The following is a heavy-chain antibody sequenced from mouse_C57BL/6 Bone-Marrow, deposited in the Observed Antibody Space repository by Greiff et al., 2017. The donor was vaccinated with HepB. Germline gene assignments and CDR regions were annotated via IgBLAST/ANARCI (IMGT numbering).Heavy chain of an antibody. CDR2: ISSGSSTI. J-gene: IGHJ3*01. D-gene: IGHD1-1*01. V-gene: IGHV5-17*01. Sequence: EVQLQESGGGLVKPGGSLKLSCAASGFTFSDYGMHWVRQAPEKGLEWVAYISSGSSTIYYADTVKGRFTISRDNAKNTLFLHMTSLSSEDTAMYYCARNDYYGSSPAWFAYWGQGTRVTVSA. CDR1: GFTFSDYG. CDR3: ARNDYYGSSPAWFAY.